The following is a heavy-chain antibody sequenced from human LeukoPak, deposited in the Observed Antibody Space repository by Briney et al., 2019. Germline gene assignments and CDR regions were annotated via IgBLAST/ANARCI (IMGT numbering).Heavy chain of an antibody. CDR1: GYTFTTYG. Sequence: ASVKVSCKASGYTFTTYGISWVRQAPGQGLEWMGWISAYNGNTHYAQKFQGRVTMTTDTSTSTAYMELRSLRSDDMAVYYCARESLEWSSLLDYWGQGTLVTVSS. CDR2: ISAYNGNT. V-gene: IGHV1-18*03. CDR3: ARESLEWSSLLDY. D-gene: IGHD3-3*01. J-gene: IGHJ4*02.